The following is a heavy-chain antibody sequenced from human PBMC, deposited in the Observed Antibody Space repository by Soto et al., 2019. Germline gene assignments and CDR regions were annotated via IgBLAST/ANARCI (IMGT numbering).Heavy chain of an antibody. V-gene: IGHV3-30*18. D-gene: IGHD1-26*01. CDR2: ISYDGSNK. CDR3: AKDQDSGSYYFDY. Sequence: QVQRVESGGGVVQPGRSLRLSCAASGFTFSSYGMHWVRQAPGKGLEWVAVISYDGSNKYYADSVKGRFTISRDNSKNTLYLQMNSLRAEDTAVYYCAKDQDSGSYYFDYWGQRTLVTVSS. CDR1: GFTFSSYG. J-gene: IGHJ4*02.